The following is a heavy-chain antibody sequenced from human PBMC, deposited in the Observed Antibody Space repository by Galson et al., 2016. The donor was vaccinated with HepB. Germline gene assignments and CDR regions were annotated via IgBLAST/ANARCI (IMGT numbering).Heavy chain of an antibody. Sequence: TLSLTCTVSGDSISSRDHYWSWIRQHPGKGLEWIGYIYHNGNTYYDPSLKSRLTISVDTSKNQFSLRLTSVTAADTALFFCARGSGWGSGWSRGGRFDYWGQGTLVTVSS. D-gene: IGHD6-19*01. CDR3: ARGSGWGSGWSRGGRFDY. CDR1: GDSISSRDHY. J-gene: IGHJ4*02. CDR2: IYHNGNT. V-gene: IGHV4-31*03.